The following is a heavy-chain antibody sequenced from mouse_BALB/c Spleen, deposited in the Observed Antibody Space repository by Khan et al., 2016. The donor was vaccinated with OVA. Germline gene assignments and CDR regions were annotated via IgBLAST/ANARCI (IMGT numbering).Heavy chain of an antibody. V-gene: IGHV5-6*01. CDR3: ASDLTGSFAY. Sequence: EVQLVESGGDLMKPGGSLKLSCAASGFTFSAYSMSWVRQTPDKRLEWVASINSDGYYTYYPDSVQGRFTISRNNAKNTLSLQMNSLKSEDTAIYYCASDLTGSFAYWGQGTLVTGSA. CDR2: INSDGYYT. D-gene: IGHD4-1*01. J-gene: IGHJ3*01. CDR1: GFTFSAYS.